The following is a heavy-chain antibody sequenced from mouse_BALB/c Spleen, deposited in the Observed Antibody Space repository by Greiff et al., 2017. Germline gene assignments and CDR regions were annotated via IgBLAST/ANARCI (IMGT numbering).Heavy chain of an antibody. D-gene: IGHD2-2*01. CDR3: ARGGLWLRESFDY. Sequence: EVHLVESGPELVKPGASVKMSCKASGYTFTSYVMHWVKQKPGQGLEWIGYINPYNDGTKYNEKFKGKATLTSDKSSSTAYMELSSLTSEDSAVYYCARGGLWLRESFDYWGQGTTLTVSS. CDR2: INPYNDGT. J-gene: IGHJ2*01. V-gene: IGHV1-14*01. CDR1: GYTFTSYV.